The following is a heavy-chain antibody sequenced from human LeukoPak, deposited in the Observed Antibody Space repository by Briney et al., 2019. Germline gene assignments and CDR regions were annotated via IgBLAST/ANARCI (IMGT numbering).Heavy chain of an antibody. CDR1: GDSVSSNSDT. V-gene: IGHV6-1*01. D-gene: IGHD3-22*01. CDR3: ARATIATSGYYSFYY. J-gene: IGHJ4*02. Sequence: SPTLSLTFAISGDSVSSNSDTWIWIRQSPSRGLERLGRTYYRSKWYNDYAVSVKSRTTINPDTSKNQFSLQLNSVTPEDTAVYYCARATIATSGYYSFYYWGQGTLVTVSS. CDR2: TYYRSKWYN.